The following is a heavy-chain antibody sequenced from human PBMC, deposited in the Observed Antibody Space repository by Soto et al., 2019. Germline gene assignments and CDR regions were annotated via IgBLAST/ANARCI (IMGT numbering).Heavy chain of an antibody. CDR3: ARGSGYFDI. CDR2: ISYSGST. J-gene: IGHJ3*02. Sequence: PSETLSLTCTVSNGYVNSGDSYWSWIRQPPGKGLEWIGYISYSGSTYYSPSLRNRISISVDTSKNQFSLKMSSVTAADTAVYYCARGSGYFDIWGQGTMVTVSS. V-gene: IGHV4-30-4*01. CDR1: NGYVNSGDSY. D-gene: IGHD2-15*01.